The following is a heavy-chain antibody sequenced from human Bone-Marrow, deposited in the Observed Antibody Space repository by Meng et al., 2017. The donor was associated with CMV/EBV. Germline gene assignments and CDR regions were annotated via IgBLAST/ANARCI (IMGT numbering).Heavy chain of an antibody. CDR3: ARETEPYYCSGGSCCHFDY. CDR2: INPNSGGT. CDR1: FTGYY. Sequence: FTGYYMHWVRQAPGPGLEWMGWINPNSGGTNYAQKFQGRVTMTRDTSISTAYMELSRLRSDDTAVYYCARETEPYYCSGGSCCHFDYWGQGTLVTVSS. D-gene: IGHD2-15*01. V-gene: IGHV1-2*02. J-gene: IGHJ4*02.